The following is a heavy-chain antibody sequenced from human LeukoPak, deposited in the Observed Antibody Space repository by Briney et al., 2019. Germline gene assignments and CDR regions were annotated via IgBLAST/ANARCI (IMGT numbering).Heavy chain of an antibody. CDR3: VRAIPAAVLGAFDI. J-gene: IGHJ3*02. V-gene: IGHV3-11*04. CDR2: ISSGGSPI. D-gene: IGHD2-2*02. CDR1: GFTVSSNY. Sequence: GGSLRLSCAASGFTVSSNYMSWVRQAPGKGLEWVSYISSGGSPIYYADSVKGRFTISRDNAKNSLYLQMDSLRAEDTAIYYCVRAIPAAVLGAFDIWGQGTMVTVSS.